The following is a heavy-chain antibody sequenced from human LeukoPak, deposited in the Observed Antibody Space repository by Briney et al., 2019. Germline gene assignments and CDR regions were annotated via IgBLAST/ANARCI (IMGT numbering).Heavy chain of an antibody. CDR3: AGTARGYSGYRNY. Sequence: SETLSLTCTVSGGSISSYYWSWIRQPPGKGLEGIGYIYYSGSTNYNPSLKGRVTISVDTSKNQFSLKLTSVTAADKAVYYCAGTARGYSGYRNYWGQGTLVTVSS. J-gene: IGHJ4*02. V-gene: IGHV4-59*08. CDR1: GGSISSYY. D-gene: IGHD5-12*01. CDR2: IYYSGST.